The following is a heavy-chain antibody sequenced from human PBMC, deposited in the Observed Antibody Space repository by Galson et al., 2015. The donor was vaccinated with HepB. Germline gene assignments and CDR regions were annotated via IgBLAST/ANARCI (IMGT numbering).Heavy chain of an antibody. J-gene: IGHJ4*02. CDR2: IIPILGIT. D-gene: IGHD5-24*01. V-gene: IGHV1-69*04. CDR3: VRVADGYNDY. Sequence: SVKVSCKASGDAFSTYAISWVRQAPGQGLEWMGRIIPILGITNYAQRFQGRVTISAVTSTSTAYMELSSLRSEDTAEYYCVRVADGYNDYWGQGTLVTVSS. CDR1: GDAFSTYA.